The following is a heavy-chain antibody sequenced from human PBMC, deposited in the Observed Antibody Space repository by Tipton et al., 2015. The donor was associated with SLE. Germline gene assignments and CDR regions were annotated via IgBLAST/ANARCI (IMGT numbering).Heavy chain of an antibody. V-gene: IGHV4-34*01. CDR2: INHSGST. J-gene: IGHJ4*02. Sequence: TLSLTCAVYGGSFSGYYWSWIRQPPGKGLEWIGEINHSGSTNYNPSLKSRVTISVDTSKNQFSLKLSSVTAADTAVYYCARAGGRIQWWSLGAFDYWGQGTLVTVSS. D-gene: IGHD2-15*01. CDR1: GGSFSGYY. CDR3: ARAGGRIQWWSLGAFDY.